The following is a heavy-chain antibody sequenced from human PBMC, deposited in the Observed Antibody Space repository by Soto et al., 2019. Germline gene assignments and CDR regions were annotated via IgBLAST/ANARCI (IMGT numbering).Heavy chain of an antibody. CDR3: ARDSQIAAACTGAGDY. V-gene: IGHV1-18*04. CDR1: GYTFTSYG. D-gene: IGHD6-25*01. CDR2: VSAYNGNT. Sequence: GASVKVSCKASGYTFTSYGISWVRQAPGQRLEWMGWVSAYNGNTNYAQKLQGRVTMTTDTSTSTAYMELRSLRSDDTAVYYCARDSQIAAACTGAGDYWGQGTLVTVSS. J-gene: IGHJ4*02.